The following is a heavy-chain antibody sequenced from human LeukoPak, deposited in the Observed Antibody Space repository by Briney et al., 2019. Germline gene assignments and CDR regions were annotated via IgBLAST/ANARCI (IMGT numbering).Heavy chain of an antibody. D-gene: IGHD5-12*01. Sequence: SETLSLTCNVSGGSISTTTNSWGWAWIRQRPTKGLEWIGSIYYGGSPYYTSSLKSRVTISVDTSKNQFSLNLSSVTAADTAVYYCATVYSGYDVVGEDYWGQGTLVTVSS. CDR2: IYYGGSP. V-gene: IGHV4-39*01. CDR3: ATVYSGYDVVGEDY. CDR1: GGSISTTTNS. J-gene: IGHJ4*02.